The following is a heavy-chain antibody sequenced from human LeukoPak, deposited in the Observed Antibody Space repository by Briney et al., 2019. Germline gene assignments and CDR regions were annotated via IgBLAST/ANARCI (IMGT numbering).Heavy chain of an antibody. CDR2: INTDGSST. D-gene: IGHD5-18*01. CDR1: GFAFSSCW. CDR3: GRGPYTN. Sequence: GGSLRLSCAASGFAFSSCWMHWVRHAPGKGLGWVSRINTDGSSTDYADSVKGRFTISRDNAKNTLYLQMNSLRAEDTAVYYCGRGPYTNWGQGTLVTVSS. J-gene: IGHJ4*02. V-gene: IGHV3-74*01.